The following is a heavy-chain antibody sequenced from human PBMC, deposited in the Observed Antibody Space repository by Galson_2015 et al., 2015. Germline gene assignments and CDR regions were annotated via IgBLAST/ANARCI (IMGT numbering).Heavy chain of an antibody. CDR3: ARENRITMIVVVTTGMDV. CDR2: ISAYNGNT. V-gene: IGHV1-18*01. D-gene: IGHD3-22*01. J-gene: IGHJ6*02. CDR1: GYTFTSYG. Sequence: SVKVSCKASGYTFTSYGISWVRQAPGQGLEWMGWISAYNGNTNYAQKLQGRVTMTTDTSTSTAYMELRSLRSDDTAVYYCARENRITMIVVVTTGMDVWGQGTTVTVSS.